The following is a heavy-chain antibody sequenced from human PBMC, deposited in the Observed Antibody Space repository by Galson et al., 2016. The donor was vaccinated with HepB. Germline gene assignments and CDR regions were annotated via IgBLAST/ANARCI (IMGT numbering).Heavy chain of an antibody. CDR3: ARQGRAVIASSGWYFDL. CDR2: IYYSGST. Sequence: SETLPLTCTVSGGSINNGSYFWGWIRQPPGKGLEWIGSIYYSGSTHYIPSLKSRVTISVDTSKNQFSLKLRSVTAADTAVFYCARQGRAVIASSGWYFDLWGRGTLVTVSS. V-gene: IGHV4-39*01. J-gene: IGHJ2*01. CDR1: GGSINNGSYF. D-gene: IGHD2-15*01.